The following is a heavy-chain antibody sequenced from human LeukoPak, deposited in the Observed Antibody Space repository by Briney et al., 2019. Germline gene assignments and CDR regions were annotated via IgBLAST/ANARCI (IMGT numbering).Heavy chain of an antibody. CDR1: GFTFTTHW. V-gene: IGHV3-74*01. J-gene: IGHJ4*02. Sequence: GGSLRLSCGASGFTFTTHWIHWVRQAPGKGLVWVSRIKPDGSDTNYADSVKGRFTISRDNAKNTVYLQMNSLRAGDTAVYYCARGRYGGYFIDYWGQGTLVTVSS. CDR2: IKPDGSDT. D-gene: IGHD5-12*01. CDR3: ARGRYGGYFIDY.